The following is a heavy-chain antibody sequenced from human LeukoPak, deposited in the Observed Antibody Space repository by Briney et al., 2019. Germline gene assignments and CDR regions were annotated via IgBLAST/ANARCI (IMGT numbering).Heavy chain of an antibody. CDR2: FDPEDGET. D-gene: IGHD1-26*01. J-gene: IGHJ4*02. V-gene: IGHV1-24*01. Sequence: ASVKVSCKVSGYTLTELSMHWLRQAPGKGLEWMGGFDPEDGETIYAQKFQGRVTMTEDTSTDTAYMELSSLRSEDTAVYYCATPSGHRWELLGGVYYFDYWGQGTLVTVSS. CDR1: GYTLTELS. CDR3: ATPSGHRWELLGGVYYFDY.